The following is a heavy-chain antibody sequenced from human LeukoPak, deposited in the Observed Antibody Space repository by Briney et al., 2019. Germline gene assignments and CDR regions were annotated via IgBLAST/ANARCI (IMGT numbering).Heavy chain of an antibody. CDR3: ARGPYYYDSSAYYPMDV. V-gene: IGHV3-23*01. CDR2: ISGSGGST. Sequence: GGSLRLSCAASGFTFSSYAMSWVRQAPGKGLEWVSAISGSGGSTYYADSVKGRFTISRDNSKNTLYLQINSLRAEDTAVYYCARGPYYYDSSAYYPMDVWGKGTTVTVSS. D-gene: IGHD3-22*01. J-gene: IGHJ6*03. CDR1: GFTFSSYA.